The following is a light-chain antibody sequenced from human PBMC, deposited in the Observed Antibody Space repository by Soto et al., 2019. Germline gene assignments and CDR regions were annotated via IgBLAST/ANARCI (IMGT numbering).Light chain of an antibody. Sequence: AIRMTQSPSSLSASTGDRVTITCRASQGISSYLAWYQQKPGKAPKLLIYAASTLQSGVPSRFSGSGSGTDFTLTISCLQSEDFATYYCQQYYSYPQTFGPGTKMDIK. CDR3: QQYYSYPQT. CDR2: AAS. V-gene: IGKV1-8*01. CDR1: QGISSY. J-gene: IGKJ3*01.